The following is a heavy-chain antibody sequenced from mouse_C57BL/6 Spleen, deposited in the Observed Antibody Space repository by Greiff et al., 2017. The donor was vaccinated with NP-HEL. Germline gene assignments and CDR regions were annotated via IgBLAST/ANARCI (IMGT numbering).Heavy chain of an antibody. CDR3: ARISTMITTWYFDV. V-gene: IGHV5-6*01. D-gene: IGHD2-4*01. CDR2: ISSGGSYT. J-gene: IGHJ1*03. CDR1: GFTFSSYG. Sequence: EVQRVESGGDLVKPGGSLKLSCAASGFTFSSYGMSWVRQTPDKRLEWVATISSGGSYTYYPDSVKGRFTISRDNAKNTLYLQMSSLKSEDTAMYYCARISTMITTWYFDVWGTGTTVTVSS.